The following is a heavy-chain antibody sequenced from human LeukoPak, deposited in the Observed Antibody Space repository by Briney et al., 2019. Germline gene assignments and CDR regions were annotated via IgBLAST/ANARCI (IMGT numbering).Heavy chain of an antibody. CDR2: IYYSGST. J-gene: IGHJ3*01. CDR1: GGSVSSGSYY. V-gene: IGHV4-61*01. Sequence: SEALSLTCTVSGGSVSSGSYYWSWIRQPPGKGLEWIGYIYYSGSTNYNPSLKSRVTISVDMSKNQFSLRLSSVTTADTAVYYCARVPGGGTAANWGQGTMVTVSS. D-gene: IGHD1-7*01. CDR3: ARVPGGGTAAN.